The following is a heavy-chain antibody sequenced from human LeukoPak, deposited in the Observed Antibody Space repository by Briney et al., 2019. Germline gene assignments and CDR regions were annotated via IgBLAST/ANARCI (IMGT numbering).Heavy chain of an antibody. CDR1: GFTLSSYA. CDR3: AKAPVTTCSGAYCYPLDY. D-gene: IGHD2-15*01. V-gene: IGHV3-23*01. CDR2: ISVSGNT. Sequence: GGSLRLSCAASGFTLSSYARSWVRQGPGKGVEWVSAISVSGNTYHADSVKGRFTISRDSSKNTLYLQMNSLRAGDAAVYYCAKAPVTTCSGAYCYPLDYWSQGTLVTVSS. J-gene: IGHJ4*02.